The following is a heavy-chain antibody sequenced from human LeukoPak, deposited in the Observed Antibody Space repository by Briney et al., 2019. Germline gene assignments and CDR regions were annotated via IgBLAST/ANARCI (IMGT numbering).Heavy chain of an antibody. CDR3: ARGETYYYGSGSRSAFDL. CDR2: ISAYDGDR. CDR1: GYTFSTYG. Sequence: ASVKVSCKASGYTFSTYGITWVRQAPGQGLEWMGWISAYDGDRGYAQSLQDKMTMTTDTSTSTAYMELENPTPDDTAVYFCARGETYYYGSGSRSAFDLWGQGTVVIVSS. J-gene: IGHJ3*01. V-gene: IGHV1-18*04. D-gene: IGHD3-10*01.